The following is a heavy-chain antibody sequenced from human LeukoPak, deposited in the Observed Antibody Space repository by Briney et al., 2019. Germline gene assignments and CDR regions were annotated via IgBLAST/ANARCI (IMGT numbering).Heavy chain of an antibody. Sequence: ASVTVSCKASGYTFTSYDINWVRQATGQGLEWMGWMNPNSGNTGYAQKFQGRVTMTRNTSISTAYMELSSLRSEDTVVYYCARSKGPYYDILTGYPYYYYGMDVWGQGTTVTVSS. CDR2: MNPNSGNT. CDR3: ARSKGPYYDILTGYPYYYYGMDV. D-gene: IGHD3-9*01. J-gene: IGHJ6*02. CDR1: GYTFTSYD. V-gene: IGHV1-8*01.